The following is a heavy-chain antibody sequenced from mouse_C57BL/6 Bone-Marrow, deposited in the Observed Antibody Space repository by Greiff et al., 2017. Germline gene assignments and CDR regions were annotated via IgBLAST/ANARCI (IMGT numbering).Heavy chain of an antibody. CDR1: GYAFTNYL. CDR3: ARGDYDGYYNWYFDV. V-gene: IGHV1-54*01. CDR2: INPGSGGT. D-gene: IGHD2-3*01. Sequence: VQLQQFGAELVRPGTSVKVSCKASGYAFTNYLIEWVKQRPGQGLEWIGVINPGSGGTNYNEKFKGKATLTADKSSSTAYMQLSSLTSEDSAVYFCARGDYDGYYNWYFDVWGTGTTVTVSS. J-gene: IGHJ1*03.